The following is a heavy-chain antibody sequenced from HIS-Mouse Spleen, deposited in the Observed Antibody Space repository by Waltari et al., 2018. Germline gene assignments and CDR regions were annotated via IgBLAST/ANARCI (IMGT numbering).Heavy chain of an antibody. CDR3: ARDLGEGYSNYYFDY. J-gene: IGHJ4*02. CDR2: ISSSSSTI. V-gene: IGHV3-48*01. D-gene: IGHD4-4*01. CDR1: GFTLGRYT. Sequence: EVQLVESGGGLVQPGGSLRLSCPASGFTLGRYTMNWVRQAPGKGLEWVSYISSSSSTIYYADSVKGRFTISRDNAKNSLYLQMNSLRAEDTAVYYCARDLGEGYSNYYFDYWGQGTLVTVSS.